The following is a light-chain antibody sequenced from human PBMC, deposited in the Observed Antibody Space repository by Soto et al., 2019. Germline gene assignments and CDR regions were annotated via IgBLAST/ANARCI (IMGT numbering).Light chain of an antibody. Sequence: DIPMTQSPSTVSASVGDTVTITCRASQTISSWLAWYQQKPGKAPKLLVYEASHLQSGVPSRFSGIGSGTEFTLTINSLQPDDFATYYCQEYNSYWTFGQGTTVDIK. V-gene: IGKV1-5*03. CDR3: QEYNSYWT. CDR1: QTISSW. J-gene: IGKJ1*01. CDR2: EAS.